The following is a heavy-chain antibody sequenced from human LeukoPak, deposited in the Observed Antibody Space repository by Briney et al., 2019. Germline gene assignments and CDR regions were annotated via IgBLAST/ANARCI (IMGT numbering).Heavy chain of an antibody. CDR3: ARVPGWWVVRSHYYYYGMDV. CDR2: IIPILSIA. Sequence: SVKVSCKASGGTFSSYAISWVRQAPGQGPEWMRRIIPILSIANYAQKFQGRVTITADKSTSTAYMELSSLRSEDTAVYYCARVPGWWVVRSHYYYYGMDVWGQGTTVTVSS. J-gene: IGHJ6*02. D-gene: IGHD6-19*01. CDR1: GGTFSSYA. V-gene: IGHV1-69*04.